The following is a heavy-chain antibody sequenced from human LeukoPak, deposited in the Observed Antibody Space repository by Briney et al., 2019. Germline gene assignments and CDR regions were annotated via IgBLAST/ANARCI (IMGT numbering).Heavy chain of an antibody. CDR3: ARVFYDILTGYPHYFDY. Sequence: ASVKVSCKASGYTFTSYAMHWVRQAPGQRLEWMGWINAGNGNTKYSQKFQGRVTITRDTSASTAYMELSSLRSEDTAVYYCARVFYDILTGYPHYFDYWGQGTLVTVSS. CDR2: INAGNGNT. J-gene: IGHJ4*02. V-gene: IGHV1-3*01. D-gene: IGHD3-9*01. CDR1: GYTFTSYA.